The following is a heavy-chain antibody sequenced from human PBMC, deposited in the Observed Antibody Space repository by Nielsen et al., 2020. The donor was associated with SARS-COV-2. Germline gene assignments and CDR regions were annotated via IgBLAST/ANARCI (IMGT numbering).Heavy chain of an antibody. D-gene: IGHD3-10*01. J-gene: IGHJ4*01. V-gene: IGHV3-21*01. CDR1: GFNFSGHS. CDR3: ARAGGKDPGGIIDF. Sequence: GESLKISCAASGFNFSGHSMSWVRQAPGKGLEWVSSLSGSSRYIYYADSLQGRFTISRDNAQNSLFLQMNSLRAEDTAVYYCARAGGKDPGGIIDFWGRGTLVTVSA. CDR2: LSGSSRYI.